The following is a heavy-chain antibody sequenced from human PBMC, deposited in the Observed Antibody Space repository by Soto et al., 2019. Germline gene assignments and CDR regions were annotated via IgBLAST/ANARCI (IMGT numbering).Heavy chain of an antibody. D-gene: IGHD2-15*01. CDR2: ISGGSDNT. CDR1: GFSFGSYA. Sequence: GGSLRLSCAASGFSFGSYAMSWVRQAPGKGLEWVSAISGGSDNTDYADSVQGRFTISRDNSRNMLYLQMNSLRAEDTAVYYCAKAPMVGVVLHEFEYWGQGVPVTVSS. J-gene: IGHJ4*02. V-gene: IGHV3-23*01. CDR3: AKAPMVGVVLHEFEY.